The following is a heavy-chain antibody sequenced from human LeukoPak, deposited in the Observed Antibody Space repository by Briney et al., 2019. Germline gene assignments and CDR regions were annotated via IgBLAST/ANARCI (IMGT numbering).Heavy chain of an antibody. Sequence: PSETLSLTCAVSGVSFDDYYWSWVRQTPGKGLEWIGEINHSGYTNDSPSLKSRVTLSINTSRKQFSLNLRSVTVADTGIYYCTRMTAGHDYWGQGTLVTVSS. CDR2: INHSGYT. V-gene: IGHV4-34*01. CDR1: GVSFDDYY. D-gene: IGHD2-21*02. J-gene: IGHJ4*02. CDR3: TRMTAGHDY.